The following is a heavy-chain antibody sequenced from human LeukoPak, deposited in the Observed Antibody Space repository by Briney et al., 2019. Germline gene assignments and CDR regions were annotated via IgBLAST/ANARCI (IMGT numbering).Heavy chain of an antibody. D-gene: IGHD3-16*01. CDR1: GGSATSVRYY. CDR3: PREFRGIGAFWDY. J-gene: IGHJ4*02. Sequence: SLSPTCTLSGGSATSVRYYWSWIREPPEKGLEWVWDIYFSGSTHYKPSLKRRVTISVDRSKHQFSLTVSSVSAGDRAVYYCPREFRGIGAFWDYLGQRGLLTLSS. V-gene: IGHV4-61*01. CDR2: IYFSGST.